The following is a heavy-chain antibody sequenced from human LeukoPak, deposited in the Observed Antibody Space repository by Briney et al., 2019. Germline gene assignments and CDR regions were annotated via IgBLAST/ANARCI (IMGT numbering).Heavy chain of an antibody. CDR3: ARTVCDSTSCYWNWFDP. D-gene: IGHD2-2*01. CDR2: MNPNSGNT. CDR1: GYTFINYD. Sequence: ASVKVSCKASGYTFINYDINWVRQATGQGLEWMGWMNPNSGNTGYAHKFQGRVTMTRDASISTAYMELNSLRSEDTAVYYCARTVCDSTSCYWNWFDPWGQGTLVTVSS. V-gene: IGHV1-8*01. J-gene: IGHJ5*02.